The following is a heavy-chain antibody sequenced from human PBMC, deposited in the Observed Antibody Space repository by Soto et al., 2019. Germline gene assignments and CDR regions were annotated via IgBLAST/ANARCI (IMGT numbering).Heavy chain of an antibody. CDR2: ISANNGNT. J-gene: IGHJ5*01. CDR3: ARDPLMGNGDRGMALDS. CDR1: GFHFSNYG. V-gene: IGHV1-18*04. Sequence: QVTLVQSGAEVKKPGASVKVSCKASGFHFSNYGFTWARQAPGQGLQWLGWISANNGNTNYGQKFQGRIAMTTDTSTSTTYMELMNLTPDDTAVYFCARDPLMGNGDRGMALDSWGQGTLVTVS. D-gene: IGHD4-17*01.